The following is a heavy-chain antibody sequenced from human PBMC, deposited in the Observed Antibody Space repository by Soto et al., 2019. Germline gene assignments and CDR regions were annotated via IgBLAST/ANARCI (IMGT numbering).Heavy chain of an antibody. V-gene: IGHV3-72*01. CDR3: ARGSGSYLIWCDP. CDR2: TRNKANSYTT. J-gene: IGHJ5*02. CDR1: GFIFSDHY. D-gene: IGHD1-26*01. Sequence: EVQLVESGGGLVQPGGSLRLSCAASGFIFSDHYMDWVRQAPGKGLEWVGRTRNKANSYTTEYAASVKGRFTISRDDSKNSLYLQMNSLKTEDTAVYYWARGSGSYLIWCDPWGQGTLVTVSS.